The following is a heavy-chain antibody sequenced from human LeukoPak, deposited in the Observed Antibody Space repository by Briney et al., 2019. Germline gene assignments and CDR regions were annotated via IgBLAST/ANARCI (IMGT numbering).Heavy chain of an antibody. CDR3: ARSAYCGGDCYLTDY. J-gene: IGHJ4*02. D-gene: IGHD2-21*02. CDR2: ISYDGSNK. CDR1: GFTFSSYA. V-gene: IGHV3-30-3*01. Sequence: PGGSLRLSCAASGFTFSSYAMHWARQAPGKGLEWVAVISYDGSNKYYADSVKGRFTISRDNSKNTLYLQMNSLRAEDTAVYYCARSAYCGGDCYLTDYWGQGTLVTVSS.